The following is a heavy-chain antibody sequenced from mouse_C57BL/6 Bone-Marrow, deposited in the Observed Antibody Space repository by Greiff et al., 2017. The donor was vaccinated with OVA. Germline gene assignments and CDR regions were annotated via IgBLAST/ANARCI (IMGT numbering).Heavy chain of an antibody. J-gene: IGHJ2*01. CDR1: GYTFTEYT. D-gene: IGHD1-1*02. Sequence: VQLQQSGAELVKPGASVKLSCKASGYTFTEYTIHWVKQRSGQGLEWIGWFYPGSGSTTYNEKFKDKATLTADKSSSTAYMELSRLTSEDSAVYFCASHVAYDYGGRFDDWGKGTTLTVAS. V-gene: IGHV1-62-2*01. CDR3: ASHVAYDYGGRFDD. CDR2: FYPGSGST.